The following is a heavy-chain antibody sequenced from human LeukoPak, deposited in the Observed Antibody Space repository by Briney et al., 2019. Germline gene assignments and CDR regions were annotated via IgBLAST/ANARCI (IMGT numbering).Heavy chain of an antibody. CDR2: IYYSGST. CDR1: GGSISSYY. D-gene: IGHD2-15*01. CDR3: ARDTRMVAATPAVAFDI. Sequence: PSETLSLTCTVSGGSISSYYWSWIRQPPGKGLEWIGYIYYSGSTNYNPSLKSRVTISVDTSKNQFSLKLSSVTAADTAVYYCARDTRMVAATPAVAFDIWGQGTMVTVSS. V-gene: IGHV4-59*01. J-gene: IGHJ3*02.